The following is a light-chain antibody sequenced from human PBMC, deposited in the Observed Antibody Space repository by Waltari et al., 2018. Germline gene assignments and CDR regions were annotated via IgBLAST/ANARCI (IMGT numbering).Light chain of an antibody. CDR3: SSYAGSNLWV. CDR2: EVT. Sequence: SALSQPRSASGSPGLSVTITCTVPSNDVVCYVYVYWSQQQPGEAPKLMIYEVTKRPSVVPDRFSGSKSGNTASLTVSGLQAEDEADYYCSSYAGSNLWVFGGGTKLTVL. J-gene: IGLJ3*02. V-gene: IGLV2-8*01. CDR1: SNDVVCYVY.